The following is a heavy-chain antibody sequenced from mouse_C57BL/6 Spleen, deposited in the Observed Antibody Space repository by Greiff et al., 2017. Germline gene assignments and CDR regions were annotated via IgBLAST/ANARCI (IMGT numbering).Heavy chain of an antibody. J-gene: IGHJ4*01. D-gene: IGHD3-2*02. CDR2: INPNNGGT. V-gene: IGHV1-26*01. CDR1: GYTFTDYY. CDR3: ARSGNFYYAMDD. Sequence: EVQLQQSVPELVKPGASVKISCTASGYTFTDYYMNWVKQSHGQSLEWIGDINPNNGGTSYNQKFKGKATLTVDKSSSTAYMELRSLTSEDSAVDYCARSGNFYYAMDDWGQGTSVTVSS.